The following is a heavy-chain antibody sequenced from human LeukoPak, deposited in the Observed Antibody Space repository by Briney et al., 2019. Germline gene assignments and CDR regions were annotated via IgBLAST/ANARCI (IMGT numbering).Heavy chain of an antibody. D-gene: IGHD6-6*01. CDR3: ARGSAMAQKQLVRHFDS. Sequence: ASVKVSCKASGYTFTSYGISWVRQAPGQGLEWMGWISAYNGNTKYAQKLQDRVTMTADTSTTTAYMEVRSLTSDDTAVYYCARGSAMAQKQLVRHFDSWGQGTLVIVSS. CDR1: GYTFTSYG. V-gene: IGHV1-18*01. CDR2: ISAYNGNT. J-gene: IGHJ4*02.